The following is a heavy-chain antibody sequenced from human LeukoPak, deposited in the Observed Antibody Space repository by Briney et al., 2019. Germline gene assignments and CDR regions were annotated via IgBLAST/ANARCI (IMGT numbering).Heavy chain of an antibody. J-gene: IGHJ4*02. CDR2: IRYDGSNK. CDR1: GFTFSSYG. CDR3: AMRGSYPGLLEPN. D-gene: IGHD1-26*01. Sequence: PGGSLRLSCAASGFTFSSYGMHWVRQAPGKGLEWVAFIRYDGSNKYYADSVKGRFTISRDNSKNTLYLQMNSLRAEDTAVYYCAMRGSYPGLLEPNWGQGTLVTVSS. V-gene: IGHV3-30*02.